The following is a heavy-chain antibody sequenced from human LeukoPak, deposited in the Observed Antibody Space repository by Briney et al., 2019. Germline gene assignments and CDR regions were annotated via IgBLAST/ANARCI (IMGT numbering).Heavy chain of an antibody. V-gene: IGHV4-34*01. CDR2: INHSGST. CDR1: GGSFSGYY. J-gene: IGHJ4*02. CDR3: ARGRGYDQSFDY. D-gene: IGHD5-12*01. Sequence: PSETLSLTCAVYGGSFSGYYWSWIRQPPGKGLEWIGEINHSGSTNYNPSLKSRVTISGDTSKNQFSLKLSSVTAADTAVYYCARGRGYDQSFDYWGQGTLVTVSS.